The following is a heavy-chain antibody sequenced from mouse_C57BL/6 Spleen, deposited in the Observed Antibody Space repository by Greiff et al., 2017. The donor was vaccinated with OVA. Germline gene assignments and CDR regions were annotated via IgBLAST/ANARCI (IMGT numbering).Heavy chain of an antibody. Sequence: VQGVESGPELVKPGASVKISCKASGYSFTSYYIHWVKQRPGQGLEWIGWIYPGSGNTKYNEKFKGKATLTADTSSSTAYMQLSSLTSEDSAVYYCARGGITTGSYAMDYWGQGTSVTVSS. CDR1: GYSFTSYY. CDR3: ARGGITTGSYAMDY. V-gene: IGHV1-66*01. J-gene: IGHJ4*01. D-gene: IGHD1-1*01. CDR2: IYPGSGNT.